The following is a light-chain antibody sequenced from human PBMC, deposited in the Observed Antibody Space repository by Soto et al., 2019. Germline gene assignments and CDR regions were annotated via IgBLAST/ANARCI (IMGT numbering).Light chain of an antibody. Sequence: EIELTQSPGTLSLSPGESATLSCRVSQTTSPKYVAWYQQRRGLAPRLLVYGASKRAAGIPDRFRGSGSRSEFSLTISGLEPEDFAVYFCQHFGSSPPVIFGEGTRLEIK. V-gene: IGKV3-20*01. CDR3: QHFGSSPPVI. CDR2: GAS. J-gene: IGKJ5*01. CDR1: QTTSPKY.